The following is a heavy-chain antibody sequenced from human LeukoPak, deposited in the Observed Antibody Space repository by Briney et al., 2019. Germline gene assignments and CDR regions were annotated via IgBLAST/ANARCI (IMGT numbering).Heavy chain of an antibody. CDR1: GLTFSSYG. Sequence: GGSLRLSCAASGLTFSSYGMHWVRQTPGKGLEWVAFIWYDGINKHYADSVKGRFTISRDNSKNTLYLQMNSLKTEDTAVYYCTSSYGGNPPWYYYYYMDVWGKGTTVTVSS. V-gene: IGHV3-30*02. CDR2: IWYDGINK. D-gene: IGHD4-23*01. CDR3: TSSYGGNPPWYYYYYMDV. J-gene: IGHJ6*03.